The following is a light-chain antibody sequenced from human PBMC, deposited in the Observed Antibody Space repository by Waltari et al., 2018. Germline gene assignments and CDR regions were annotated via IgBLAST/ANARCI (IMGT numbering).Light chain of an antibody. V-gene: IGLV2-14*03. J-gene: IGLJ3*02. CDR3: RSYTSSGTPWV. Sequence: QSALTQPASVSGSPGQSITISCTGTSSDIGGYNYVSWYQEHPGRAPKLMIFDVSYRPSGVSNRFPGSKSGTTASLTISGLQADDEADYYCRSYTSSGTPWVFGGGTKLTVL. CDR1: SSDIGGYNY. CDR2: DVS.